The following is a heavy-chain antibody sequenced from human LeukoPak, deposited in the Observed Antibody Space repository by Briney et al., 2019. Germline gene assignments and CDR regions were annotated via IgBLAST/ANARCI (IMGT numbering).Heavy chain of an antibody. V-gene: IGHV4-39*01. CDR1: GGSISSSSYY. Sequence: SETLSLTCTVSGGSISSSSYYWGWIRQPPGKGLEWIGSIYYGGSTYYNPSLKSRVTISVDTSKNQFSLKLSSVTAADTAVYYCARQGSYYRNWGQGTLVTVSS. CDR2: IYYGGST. D-gene: IGHD1-26*01. J-gene: IGHJ4*02. CDR3: ARQGSYYRN.